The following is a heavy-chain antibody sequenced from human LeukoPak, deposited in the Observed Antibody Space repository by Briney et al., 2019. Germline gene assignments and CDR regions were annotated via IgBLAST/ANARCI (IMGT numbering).Heavy chain of an antibody. CDR2: ISGSGGST. J-gene: IGHJ2*01. CDR3: AKDYSPYGDYEEYWYFDL. D-gene: IGHD4-17*01. CDR1: GFTFSSYA. V-gene: IGHV3-23*01. Sequence: PGGSLRLSCAASGFTFSSYAMSWVRQAPGKGLEWVSAISGSGGSTYYADSVKGRFTISRDNSKNTLYLQMNSLRAEDTAVYYCAKDYSPYGDYEEYWYFDLWGRGTLVTVSS.